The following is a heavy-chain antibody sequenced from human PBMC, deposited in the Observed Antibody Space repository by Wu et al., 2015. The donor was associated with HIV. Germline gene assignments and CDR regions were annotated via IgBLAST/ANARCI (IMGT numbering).Heavy chain of an antibody. Sequence: QVQLVQSGAEVKKPGTSVKVSCKSSGYTFTGYFIHWARQAPGQGLEWMGIINPSGGSTSYAQKFQGRVTMTRDTSTSTVYMELSRLRSDDTAVYYCARDSGITGRGWFDPWGQGTLVTVSS. V-gene: IGHV1-46*01. CDR1: GYTFTGYF. CDR2: INPSGGST. CDR3: ARDSGITGRGWFDP. J-gene: IGHJ5*02. D-gene: IGHD1-20*01.